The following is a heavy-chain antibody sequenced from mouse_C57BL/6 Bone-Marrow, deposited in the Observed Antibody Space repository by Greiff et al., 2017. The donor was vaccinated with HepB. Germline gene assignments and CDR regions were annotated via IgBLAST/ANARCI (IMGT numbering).Heavy chain of an antibody. CDR1: GYTFTSYW. V-gene: IGHV1-69*01. D-gene: IGHD4-1*01. J-gene: IGHJ2*01. CDR2: IDPSDSYT. Sequence: QVQLQQPGAELVMPGASVKLSCKASGYTFTSYWMHWVKQRPGQGLEWIGEIDPSDSYTNYNQKFKGKSTLTVDKSSSTAYMHLRSLTSEDSAVYYCAVGLGNYWGQGTTLTVSS. CDR3: AVGLGNY.